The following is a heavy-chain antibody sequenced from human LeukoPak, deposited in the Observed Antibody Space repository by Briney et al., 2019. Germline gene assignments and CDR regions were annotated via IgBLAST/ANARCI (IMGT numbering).Heavy chain of an antibody. CDR3: ARIGGQSGYSLNWFDP. CDR1: GFTFSSYW. D-gene: IGHD5-12*01. J-gene: IGHJ5*02. CDR2: IKQDGSEK. V-gene: IGHV3-7*01. Sequence: GSLRLSCAASGFTFSSYWMSWVRQAPGKGLEWVANIKQDGSEKYYVDSVKGRFTISRDNAKNSLYLQMNSLRAEDTAVYYCARIGGQSGYSLNWFDPWGQGTLVTVSS.